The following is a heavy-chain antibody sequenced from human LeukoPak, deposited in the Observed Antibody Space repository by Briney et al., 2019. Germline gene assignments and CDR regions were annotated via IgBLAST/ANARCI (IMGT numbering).Heavy chain of an antibody. CDR2: IYYGGST. D-gene: IGHD3-9*01. V-gene: IGHV4-59*01. Sequence: SETLSLTCTVSGGSISSYYWSWIRQPPGKGLEWIGYIYYGGSTNYNPSLKSRVTISVDTSKNQFSLKLSSVTAADTAVYYCARENDILTAIDWGQGTLVTVSS. J-gene: IGHJ4*02. CDR3: ARENDILTAID. CDR1: GGSISSYY.